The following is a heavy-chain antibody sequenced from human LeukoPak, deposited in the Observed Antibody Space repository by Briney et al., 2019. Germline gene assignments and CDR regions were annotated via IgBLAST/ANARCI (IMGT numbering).Heavy chain of an antibody. CDR3: TRDWGGVAAGINY. CDR1: GFTFSSFW. Sequence: GGSLRLSCAASGFTFSSFWMSWVRQAPGKGLEWVANIKTDGSEKYYVDSVKGRFTISRDNAKNSLSLQMNSLSAEDTAVYYCTRDWGGVAAGINYWGQGTLVTVSS. V-gene: IGHV3-7*01. J-gene: IGHJ4*02. D-gene: IGHD6-13*01. CDR2: IKTDGSEK.